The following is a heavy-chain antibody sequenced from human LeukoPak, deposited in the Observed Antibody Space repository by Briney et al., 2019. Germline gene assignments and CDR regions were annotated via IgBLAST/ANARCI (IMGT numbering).Heavy chain of an antibody. Sequence: SETLSLTCAVYGCSFSGYYGSWIRQPPGKGLEWIGEINHSGSTNYNPSLKSRVTISVDTSKNQFSLKLSSVTAADTAVHYCARGRASHCFGYWRQGTLVTVSS. CDR1: GCSFSGYY. CDR3: ARGRASHCFGY. J-gene: IGHJ4*02. D-gene: IGHD2-2*01. V-gene: IGHV4-34*01. CDR2: INHSGST.